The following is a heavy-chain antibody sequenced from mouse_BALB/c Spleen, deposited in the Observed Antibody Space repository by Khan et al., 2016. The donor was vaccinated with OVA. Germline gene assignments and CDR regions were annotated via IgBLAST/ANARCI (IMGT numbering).Heavy chain of an antibody. CDR2: IWGGGST. CDR3: AKQIWSPYYGMDY. J-gene: IGHJ4*01. CDR1: GFSLTDHG. D-gene: IGHD1-1*02. Sequence: VELVESGPGLVAPSQSLSITCTVSGFSLTDHGVSWIRQPPGKGLEWLGVIWGGGSTYYNSVLKSRLSISKDNSKSQVFLKMNSLQTDVTAMYYCAKQIWSPYYGMDYWGQGTSVTVSS. V-gene: IGHV2-6-5*01.